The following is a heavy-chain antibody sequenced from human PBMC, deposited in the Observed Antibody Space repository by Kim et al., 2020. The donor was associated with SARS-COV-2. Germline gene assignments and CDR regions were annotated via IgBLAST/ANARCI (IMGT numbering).Heavy chain of an antibody. CDR3: ARGSDNVVVPNFDF. CDR2: ISYDGSNI. D-gene: IGHD2-2*01. V-gene: IGHV3-30*04. J-gene: IGHJ4*02. CDR1: GFTFSSYA. Sequence: GGSLRLSCAASGFTFSSYAMHWVRQAPGKGLERVAVISYDGSNIYYTDSVKGRFTISRDESKSTLYLQMNSLRPEDTAVYYCARGSDNVVVPNFDFWSQGTLVTVSS.